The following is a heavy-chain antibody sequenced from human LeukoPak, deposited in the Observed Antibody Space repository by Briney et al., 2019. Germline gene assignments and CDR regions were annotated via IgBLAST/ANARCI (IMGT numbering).Heavy chain of an antibody. Sequence: PGGSLRLSCAASGFTFSDYFMTWIRQAPGKGLEWVSYISGSGSTIYYADSVKGRFTISRDNAKNSLYLQMNSLRAEDTAVYYCARDRVGASKGTFDYWGQGTLVTVSS. CDR2: ISGSGSTI. J-gene: IGHJ4*02. D-gene: IGHD1-26*01. CDR1: GFTFSDYF. V-gene: IGHV3-11*04. CDR3: ARDRVGASKGTFDY.